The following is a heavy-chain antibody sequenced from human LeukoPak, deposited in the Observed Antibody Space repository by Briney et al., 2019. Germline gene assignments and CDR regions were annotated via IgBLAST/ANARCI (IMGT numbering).Heavy chain of an antibody. Sequence: GGSLRLSCAASGFTFSDYYMSWIRQAPGMGLEWVSYISSSGGTMYYADSVKGRFTISRDNAKNSLYLQMNSLRAEDTAVYYGARFPSGTYSVDYWGQGTLVTVSS. J-gene: IGHJ4*02. CDR2: ISSSGGTM. CDR1: GFTFSDYY. V-gene: IGHV3-11*01. D-gene: IGHD1-26*01. CDR3: ARFPSGTYSVDY.